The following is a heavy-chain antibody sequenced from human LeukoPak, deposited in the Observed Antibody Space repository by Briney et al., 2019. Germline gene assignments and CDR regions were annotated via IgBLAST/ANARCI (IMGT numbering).Heavy chain of an antibody. CDR1: GFTFSSYA. CDR3: VRFVSAATAGRSTGFDS. Sequence: PGGSLRLSCAASGFTFSSYAMSWVRQAPGKGLEWVSYISSNGNTMYYADSVKGRFTISRANAKNSLYLQMNSLRADDTAVYYCVRFVSAATAGRSTGFDSWGQGTLVTVSS. J-gene: IGHJ5*01. D-gene: IGHD6-13*01. CDR2: ISSNGNTM. V-gene: IGHV3-48*04.